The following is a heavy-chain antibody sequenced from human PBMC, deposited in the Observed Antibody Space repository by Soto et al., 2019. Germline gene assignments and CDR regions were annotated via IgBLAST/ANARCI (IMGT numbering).Heavy chain of an antibody. Sequence: ASVKVSCKASGYTFTDYYVHCVRQAPGQGLEWMGWINPNSGVTNYAQKFQGWVTLTRDTSVSTAYMELNRLKSDDTAVFFCARGVSGWSPFDVWGQGTLVTVS. CDR2: INPNSGVT. J-gene: IGHJ4*02. CDR3: ARGVSGWSPFDV. CDR1: GYTFTDYY. V-gene: IGHV1-2*04. D-gene: IGHD6-19*01.